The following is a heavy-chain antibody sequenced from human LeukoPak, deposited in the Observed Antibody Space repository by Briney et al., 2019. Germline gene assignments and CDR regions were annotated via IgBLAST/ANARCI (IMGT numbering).Heavy chain of an antibody. D-gene: IGHD3-16*01. Sequence: SETLSLTCTVSGASMTTTNYYWGWIRQPPGKGLEWIGNVYHSGNTYYNPSLKSRVTISVDTSKNEFSLKLSSVTAADTAVYYSVASTWGGYDYYYMGVWGKGTTVTVSS. J-gene: IGHJ6*03. CDR1: GASMTTTNYY. CDR2: VYHSGNT. CDR3: VASTWGGYDYYYMGV. V-gene: IGHV4-39*07.